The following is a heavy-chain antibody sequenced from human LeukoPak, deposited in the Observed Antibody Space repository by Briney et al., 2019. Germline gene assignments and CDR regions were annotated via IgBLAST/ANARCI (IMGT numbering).Heavy chain of an antibody. D-gene: IGHD3-10*01. J-gene: IGHJ6*03. V-gene: IGHV3-23*01. CDR2: ISGSGGST. CDR1: GFTFSSYA. Sequence: SGGSLRLSCAASGFTFSSYAMSWVRRAPGKGLEWVSAISGSGGSTYYADSVKGRFTISRDNSKNTLYLQMNSLRAEDTAVYYCAKGDFYGSGRDYYYYMDVWGKGTTVTISS. CDR3: AKGDFYGSGRDYYYYMDV.